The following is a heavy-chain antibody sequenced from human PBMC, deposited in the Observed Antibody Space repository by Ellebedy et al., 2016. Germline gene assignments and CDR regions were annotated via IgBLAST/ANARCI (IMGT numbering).Heavy chain of an antibody. Sequence: SETLSLTXTVSGASISSYHWTWFRPPPGKGLEWIGYMYYSANTNYNPSLKSRVTMSGDTSKNQISLKPTSVTAADTAVYYCARKDGDYWGQGTLVTVSS. CDR2: MYYSANT. CDR3: ARKDGDY. CDR1: GASISSYH. J-gene: IGHJ4*02. V-gene: IGHV4-59*08.